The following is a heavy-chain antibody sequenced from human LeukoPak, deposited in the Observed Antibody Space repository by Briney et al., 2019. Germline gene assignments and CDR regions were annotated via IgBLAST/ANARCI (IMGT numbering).Heavy chain of an antibody. CDR3: ATTFATVTILPLS. V-gene: IGHV1-69*04. J-gene: IGHJ4*02. D-gene: IGHD4-17*01. CDR2: IIPILGIA. Sequence: GASVTVSCQASVCSFSCSVVRWGRPPPGQGLEWMGRIIPILGIANYAQKFQGRVTITADKSTSTAYMELSSLRSADTAVYYCATTFATVTILPLSWGQRTLVTVSS. CDR1: VCSFSCSV.